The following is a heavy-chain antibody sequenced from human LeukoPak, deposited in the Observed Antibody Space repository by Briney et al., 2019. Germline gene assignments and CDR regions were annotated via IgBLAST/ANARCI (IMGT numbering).Heavy chain of an antibody. D-gene: IGHD2-15*01. CDR2: VSRGGGAT. CDR1: GFSFTSYA. CDR3: VKDGDFDY. Sequence: GGSLRLSCAASGFSFTSYAMSWVRQAQGKGLEWVSAVSRGGGATYYADSVKGRFTISRDNSKSTVYLEMNSLRAEDTAVYFCVKDGDFDYWGQGTLVTVSS. J-gene: IGHJ4*02. V-gene: IGHV3-23*01.